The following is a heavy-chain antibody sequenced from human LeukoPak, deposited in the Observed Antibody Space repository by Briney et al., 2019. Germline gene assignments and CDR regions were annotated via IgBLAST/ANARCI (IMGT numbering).Heavy chain of an antibody. D-gene: IGHD1-26*01. J-gene: IGHJ4*02. V-gene: IGHV3-15*01. CDR1: GFTFINAW. CDR3: TTDRVGVEGATYDN. CDR2: IKAKAHGGTI. Sequence: KPGGSLILSCAASGFTFINAWMAWVRQAPGKGLEWVGRIKAKAHGGTIEYAAPVKGRFTISRDDSKNTLYLQMNSLKTEDTAVYYCTTDRVGVEGATYDNWGQGTLVSVSS.